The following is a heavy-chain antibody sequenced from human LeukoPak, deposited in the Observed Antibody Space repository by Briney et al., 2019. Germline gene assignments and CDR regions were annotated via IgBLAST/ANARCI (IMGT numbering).Heavy chain of an antibody. J-gene: IGHJ4*02. CDR2: IRSKTYGGTA. CDR3: ARSTTVPGAKYYFDH. V-gene: IGHV3-49*04. D-gene: IGHD4-17*01. CDR1: GFMFGDYA. Sequence: GGSLRLSCIGSGFMFGDYAMTWVRQARGKGLEWVALIRSKTYGGTAEYAASVRGRFSNSRDDSKSIAYLQMSSLKSEDTAVYYCARSTTVPGAKYYFDHWAQGTLVTVSS.